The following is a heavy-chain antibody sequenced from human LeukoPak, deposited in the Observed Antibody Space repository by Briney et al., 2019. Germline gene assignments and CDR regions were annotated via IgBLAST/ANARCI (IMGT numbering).Heavy chain of an antibody. V-gene: IGHV1-2*02. CDR1: GYTFTGYY. CDR3: AKVASSGWYQDY. D-gene: IGHD6-19*01. CDR2: ISPSGGT. J-gene: IGHJ4*02. Sequence: ASVKVSCKASGYTFTGYYMHWVRQAPGQGLEWMGWISPSGGTDYAQKFQGRVTMTRDTSITTAYMELDSLRSDDTAVYYCAKVASSGWYQDYWGQGTLVTVSS.